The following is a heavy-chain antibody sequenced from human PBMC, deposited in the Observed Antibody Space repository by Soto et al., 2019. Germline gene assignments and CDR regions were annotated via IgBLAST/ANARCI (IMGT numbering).Heavy chain of an antibody. CDR3: ARDLHRSDTYCGGDCYAFDI. CDR2: IIPIFGTA. J-gene: IGHJ3*02. CDR1: GGTFSSYA. V-gene: IGHV1-69*01. Sequence: QVQLVQSGAEVKKPGSSVKVSCKASGGTFSSYAISWVRQAPGQGLEWMGGIIPIFGTANYAQKFQGRVTITADDTTGTAYMELSSLRSDYTAVYYWARDLHRSDTYCGGDCYAFDIWGQGTMVTVSS. D-gene: IGHD2-21*02.